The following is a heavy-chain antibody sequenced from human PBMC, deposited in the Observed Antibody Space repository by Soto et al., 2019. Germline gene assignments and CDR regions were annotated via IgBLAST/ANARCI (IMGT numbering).Heavy chain of an antibody. CDR2: IYYSGST. D-gene: IGHD3-9*01. CDR3: ARTPLRYFDCYFDY. J-gene: IGHJ4*02. V-gene: IGHV4-30-4*01. Sequence: SETLSLTCTVSGGSISSGDYYWRWIRQPPGKGLEWIGYIYYSGSTYYNPSLKSRVTISVDTSKNQFSLKLSSVTAADTAVYYSARTPLRYFDCYFDYWGQGTLVTVSS. CDR1: GGSISSGDYY.